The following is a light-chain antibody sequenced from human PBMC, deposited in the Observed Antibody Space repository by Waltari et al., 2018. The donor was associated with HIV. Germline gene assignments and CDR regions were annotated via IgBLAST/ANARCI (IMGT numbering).Light chain of an antibody. CDR2: DAS. CDR1: QSVSNY. Sequence: EIVLTQSPATLSLSPGERATLSCRDSQSVSNYLAWYQQKPGQATRRLIYDASYRAIGIPARFRGSWSGTDFSLTISGLGPEEFAGYFCQQRSSSPHEFTFGPGTKVDIK. CDR3: QQRSSSPHEFT. J-gene: IGKJ3*01. V-gene: IGKV3-11*01.